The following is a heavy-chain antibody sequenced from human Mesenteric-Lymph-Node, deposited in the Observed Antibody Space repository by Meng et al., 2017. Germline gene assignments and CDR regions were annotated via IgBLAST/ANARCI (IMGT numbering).Heavy chain of an antibody. V-gene: IGHV4-31*03. J-gene: IGHJ4*02. CDR2: IYYSGST. CDR3: ARVLVPGYFDY. CDR1: GGSISSGGYY. D-gene: IGHD6-6*01. Sequence: SETLSLTCTVSGGSISSGGYYWSWIRQHPGKGLEWIGYIYYSGSTYYNPSLKSRVTISVDTSKNQFSLKLRSVSAADTAVFYCARVLVPGYFDYWGQGTLVTVSS.